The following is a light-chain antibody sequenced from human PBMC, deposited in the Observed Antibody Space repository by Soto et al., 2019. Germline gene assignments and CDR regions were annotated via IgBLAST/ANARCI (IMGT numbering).Light chain of an antibody. CDR1: QSVSSSF. CDR3: QQYGSSPLT. V-gene: IGKV3-20*01. J-gene: IGKJ4*02. Sequence: EIVLTQSPGTLSLSPGERATLSCRASQSVSSSFLAWYQQKPGQAPRLLIYGTFSRATGIHDRFGGSGSATAFTLTISRLEPEDFAVYYCQQYGSSPLTFGGGTKVEIK. CDR2: GTF.